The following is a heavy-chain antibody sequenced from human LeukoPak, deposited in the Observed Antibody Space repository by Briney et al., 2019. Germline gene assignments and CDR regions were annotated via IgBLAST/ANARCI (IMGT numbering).Heavy chain of an antibody. J-gene: IGHJ5*02. CDR1: GGPISSGVYY. D-gene: IGHD3-22*01. V-gene: IGHV4-30-4*01. CDR3: ARPYYYDSRIDP. CDR2: MYYSGST. Sequence: PSETLSLTCTASGGPISSGVYYWIWIRQPPGKARGGIAYMYYSGSTYYNPSLKSRVTMSADTSKNQLSLKLSSVTAADTAVYYCARPYYYDSRIDPWGQGILVTVSS.